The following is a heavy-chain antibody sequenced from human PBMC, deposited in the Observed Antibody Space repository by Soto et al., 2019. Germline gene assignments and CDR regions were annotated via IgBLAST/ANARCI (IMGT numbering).Heavy chain of an antibody. V-gene: IGHV1-18*01. Sequence: QVQLVQSGAEVKKPGASVKVSCKASGYTFTSYGISWVRQAPGQGLEWMGWISAYNGNTNYAQTLQGRVTMTTDTATGTAYMELRSLRSDDTAVYYCASNWAAAGPFDYWGQGTLVSVSS. CDR2: ISAYNGNT. CDR3: ASNWAAAGPFDY. D-gene: IGHD6-13*01. CDR1: GYTFTSYG. J-gene: IGHJ4*02.